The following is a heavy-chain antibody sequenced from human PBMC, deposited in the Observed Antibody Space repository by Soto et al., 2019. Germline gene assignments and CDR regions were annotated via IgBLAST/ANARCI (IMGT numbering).Heavy chain of an antibody. V-gene: IGHV5-51*01. D-gene: IGHD3-22*01. CDR3: ARLPIVYYYDSSGYYNWFDP. J-gene: IGHJ5*02. CDR2: IYPGDSDT. Sequence: GESLKISCKGSGYSFTSYWIGWVRQMPGKGLEWMGIIYPGDSDTRYSPSFQGQVTISAVKSISTAYLQWSSLKASDTAMYYCARLPIVYYYDSSGYYNWFDPWGQGTLVTVSS. CDR1: GYSFTSYW.